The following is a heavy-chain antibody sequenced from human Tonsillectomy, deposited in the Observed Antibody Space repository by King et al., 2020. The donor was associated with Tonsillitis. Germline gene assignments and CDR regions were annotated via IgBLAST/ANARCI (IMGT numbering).Heavy chain of an antibody. CDR1: GGSFSGYY. CDR3: AREQGYHDSSGSYYRRGDVDS. Sequence: VQLQQWGAGLLKPSETLSLTCAVYGGSFSGYYWTWIRQAPGKGLEWIGEISHSGNTNYNPSLKSRATISVDTSKQQFSLKLSSVTAADTAVYYCAREQGYHDSSGSYYRRGDVDSWGQGTLVIVSS. D-gene: IGHD3-22*01. J-gene: IGHJ4*02. V-gene: IGHV4-34*01. CDR2: ISHSGNT.